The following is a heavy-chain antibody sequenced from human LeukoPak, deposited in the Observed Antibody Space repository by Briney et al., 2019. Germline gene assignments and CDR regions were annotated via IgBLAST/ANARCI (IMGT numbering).Heavy chain of an antibody. Sequence: PSETLPLTCTVSGGSISSGGYYWSWIRQHPGKGLESIGYIYYTGSTYYNPSLKSRLTISVDTSKNQFSLNLSSVTAADTAVYYCARVRAVAGSVSFDYWGQGTLVTVSS. V-gene: IGHV4-31*03. CDR2: IYYTGST. D-gene: IGHD6-19*01. J-gene: IGHJ4*02. CDR1: GGSISSGGYY. CDR3: ARVRAVAGSVSFDY.